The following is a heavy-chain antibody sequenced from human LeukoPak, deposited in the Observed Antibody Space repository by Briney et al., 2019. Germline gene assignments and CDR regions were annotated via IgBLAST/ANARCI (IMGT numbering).Heavy chain of an antibody. V-gene: IGHV1-24*01. D-gene: IGHD6-19*01. CDR2: FDPEDGET. Sequence: ASVKVSCKXSGYTLTELSMHWVRQSPGKGLEWMGGFDPEDGETIYAQKFQGRVTMTEDTSTDTAYMELSSLRSEDTAVYYCATDHVAVAGLYWYFDLWGRGTLVTVSS. J-gene: IGHJ2*01. CDR3: ATDHVAVAGLYWYFDL. CDR1: GYTLTELS.